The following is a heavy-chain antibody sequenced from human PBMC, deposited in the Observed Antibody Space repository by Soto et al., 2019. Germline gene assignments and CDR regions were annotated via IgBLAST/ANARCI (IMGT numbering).Heavy chain of an antibody. CDR3: AQRQVLGGWFDP. D-gene: IGHD3-16*01. V-gene: IGHV2-5*02. CDR1: GFSFSTSEVA. CDR2: IYWDDNK. J-gene: IGHJ5*02. Sequence: QITLKESGPTLVKPTQTLTLTCTFSGFSFSTSEVAVGWIRQPPGKALEWLALIYWDDNKRYSPSLKNRLTLTRDPPKNQVVLTLPNRAPVDTPTYYCAQRQVLGGWFDPWGQGTLVTVSS.